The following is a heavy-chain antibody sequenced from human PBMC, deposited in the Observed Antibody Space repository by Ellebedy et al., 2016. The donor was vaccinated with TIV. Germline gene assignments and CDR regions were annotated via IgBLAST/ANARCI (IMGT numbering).Heavy chain of an antibody. D-gene: IGHD2-21*02. CDR3: ARAGHCGGDCYPH. CDR1: GGSFSSYG. Sequence: AASVKVSCKASGGSFSSYGISWVRQAPGQGLEWMGRIIPLLNMANYAQNFEGRVTIIADRSTGTAYMELSSLRADDTAVYYCARAGHCGGDCYPHWGQGTLVTVSS. V-gene: IGHV1-69*04. J-gene: IGHJ4*02. CDR2: IIPLLNMA.